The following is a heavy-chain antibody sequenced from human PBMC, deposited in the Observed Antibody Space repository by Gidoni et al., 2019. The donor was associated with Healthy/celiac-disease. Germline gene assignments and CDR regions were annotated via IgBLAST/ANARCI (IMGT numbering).Heavy chain of an antibody. CDR1: GGSISSSSYY. CDR2: IYYSGST. Sequence: QLQLQESGPGLVKPSETLSLTCTVSGGSISSSSYYWGWIRPPPGKGLEWIGSIYYSGSTYYNPSLKSRVTISVDTSKNQFSLKLSSVTAADTAVYYCATGYQAGDYWGQGTLVTVSS. CDR3: ATGYQAGDY. D-gene: IGHD2-2*01. J-gene: IGHJ4*02. V-gene: IGHV4-39*01.